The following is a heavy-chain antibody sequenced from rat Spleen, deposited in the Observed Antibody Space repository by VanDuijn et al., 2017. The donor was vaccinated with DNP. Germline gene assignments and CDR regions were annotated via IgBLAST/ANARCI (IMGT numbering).Heavy chain of an antibody. J-gene: IGHJ2*01. Sequence: QVQLKESGPGLVQPSQTLSLTCTVSGFSLTSYSVHWVRQPTGKGLEWMGIIWTGGKTDYNSALKSRLTITRDTSKSQVFLKMNSLQTEDTAMYFCARSTTVMSVDYWGQGVMVTVSS. CDR3: ARSTTVMSVDY. V-gene: IGHV2-30*01. D-gene: IGHD1-1*01. CDR1: GFSLTSYS. CDR2: IWTGGKT.